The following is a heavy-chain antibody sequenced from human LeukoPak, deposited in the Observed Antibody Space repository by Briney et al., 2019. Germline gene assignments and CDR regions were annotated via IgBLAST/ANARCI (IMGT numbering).Heavy chain of an antibody. CDR3: ARDPNGDYIGAFEF. CDR1: GFPFSNYA. J-gene: IGHJ3*01. D-gene: IGHD4-17*01. V-gene: IGHV3-23*01. CDR2: ITSAGDP. Sequence: GGSLRLSCAASGFPFSNYAVMWLRHAPGQGLEWVSAITSAGDPRYADSVKGRFTISRDNSKNTLYLQMSSLRAEDTAQYFCARDPNGDYIGAFEFWGQGTGVTVSS.